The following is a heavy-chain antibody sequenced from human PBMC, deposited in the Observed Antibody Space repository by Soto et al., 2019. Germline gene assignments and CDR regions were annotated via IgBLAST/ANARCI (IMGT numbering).Heavy chain of an antibody. D-gene: IGHD6-13*01. J-gene: IGHJ3*02. CDR2: ISGSGGST. CDR3: AKGGPPTGIAAAGSAFDI. V-gene: IGHV3-23*01. CDR1: GFTFSSYA. Sequence: PGGSLRLSCAASGFTFSSYAMSWVRQAPGKGLEWVSAISGSGGSTYYADSVKGRFTISRDNSKNTLYLQMNSLRAEDTAVYYCAKGGPPTGIAAAGSAFDIWGQGTMVTVSS.